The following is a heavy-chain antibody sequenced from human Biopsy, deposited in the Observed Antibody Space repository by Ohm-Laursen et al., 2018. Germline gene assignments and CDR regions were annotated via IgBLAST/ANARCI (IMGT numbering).Heavy chain of an antibody. CDR3: ARHRYCSSTSCSNSNYYFDF. D-gene: IGHD2-2*01. CDR1: GDSIGSYS. V-gene: IGHV4-59*08. Sequence: TLSLTCTVSGDSIGSYSWSWIRRPPGKGLEWIGYIEYSDKTYYNPSLESRVAFSVDTSKNQFSLRLMYVTAADTAVYYCARHRYCSSTSCSNSNYYFDFWGREPWSPSPQ. J-gene: IGHJ4*02. CDR2: IEYSDKT.